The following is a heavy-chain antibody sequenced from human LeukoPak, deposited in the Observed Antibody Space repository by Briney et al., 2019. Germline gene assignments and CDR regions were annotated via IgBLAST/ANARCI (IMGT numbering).Heavy chain of an antibody. J-gene: IGHJ6*02. D-gene: IGHD3-10*01. Sequence: ASVKVSCKASGYTFTGYYMHWVRQAPGQGLEWVGWINPNSGGTNYAQKFQGRVTMTRDTSISTAYMELSRLRSDDTAVYYCARAITMVRGVLSPHYGMDVWGQGTTVTVSS. CDR3: ARAITMVRGVLSPHYGMDV. CDR2: INPNSGGT. V-gene: IGHV1-2*02. CDR1: GYTFTGYY.